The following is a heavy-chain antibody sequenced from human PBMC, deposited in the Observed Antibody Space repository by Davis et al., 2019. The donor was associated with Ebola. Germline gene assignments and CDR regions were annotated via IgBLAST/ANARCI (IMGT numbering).Heavy chain of an antibody. J-gene: IGHJ5*02. CDR3: ARALPRYCSSTSCQRGGWFDP. D-gene: IGHD2-2*01. Sequence: SETLSLTCAVSGGSFSGYYWSWIRQPPGKGLEWNWEINPSGSTNYNPSLKSRVTISVDPSKNKFSLKLNSVTASDTAVYYCARALPRYCSSTSCQRGGWFDPWGQGTLVTVSS. V-gene: IGHV4-34*01. CDR1: GGSFSGYY. CDR2: INPSGST.